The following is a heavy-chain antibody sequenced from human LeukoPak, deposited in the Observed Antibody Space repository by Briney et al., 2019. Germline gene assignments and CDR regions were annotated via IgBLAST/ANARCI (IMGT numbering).Heavy chain of an antibody. CDR3: GRDGGYSVDY. J-gene: IGHJ4*02. CDR1: GFTFTSHW. D-gene: IGHD5-18*01. CDR2: IKTDGSDK. V-gene: IGHV3-7*01. Sequence: GGSLRLSCAASGFTFTSHWMSWIRQVPGKGLEWVANIKTDGSDKYYVDSVKGRFTISRDNAQSSLYLQMNNLRGEDTAVYCCGRDGGYSVDYCGQGTLVTVSA.